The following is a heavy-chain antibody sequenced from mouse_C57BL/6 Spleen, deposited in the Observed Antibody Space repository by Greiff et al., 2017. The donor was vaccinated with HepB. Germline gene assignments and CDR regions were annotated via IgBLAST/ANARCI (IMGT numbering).Heavy chain of an antibody. J-gene: IGHJ3*01. D-gene: IGHD1-1*01. CDR3: ARGSPTVVAPGFAY. CDR2: IDPSDSET. CDR1: GYTFTSYW. Sequence: VQLQQPGAELVRPGSSVKLSCKASGYTFTSYWMHWVKQRPIQGLEWIGNIDPSDSETHYNQKFKDKATLTVDKSSSTAYMQLSSLTSEDSAVYYGARGSPTVVAPGFAYWGQGTLVTVSA. V-gene: IGHV1-52*01.